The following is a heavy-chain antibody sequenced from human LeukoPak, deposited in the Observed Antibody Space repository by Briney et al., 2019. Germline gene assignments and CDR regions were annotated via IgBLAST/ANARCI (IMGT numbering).Heavy chain of an antibody. V-gene: IGHV4-61*02. CDR2: ISTSGST. CDR1: GGSISSCSYY. J-gene: IGHJ5*02. Sequence: SETLSLTCTVSGGSISSCSYYWSWIRQPAGKGLEWIGRISTSGSTNYNPSLKSRVTISVDTSKNQFSLKLSSVTAADTAVYYCAREQGGFSYYYDSSGYYLWGQGTLVTVSA. CDR3: AREQGGFSYYYDSSGYYL. D-gene: IGHD3-22*01.